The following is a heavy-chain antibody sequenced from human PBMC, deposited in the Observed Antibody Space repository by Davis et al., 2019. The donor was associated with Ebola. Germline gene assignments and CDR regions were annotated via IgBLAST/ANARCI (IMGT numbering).Heavy chain of an antibody. J-gene: IGHJ6*04. D-gene: IGHD5-18*01. CDR1: GFTFSSYS. CDR2: ISSSSSTI. Sequence: GESLKISCAASGFTFSSYSMNWVRQAPGKGLEWVSYISSSSSTIYYADSVKGRFTISRDNSKNTLYLQMNSLRAEDTAVYYCAIATRDTAMVFYYYYGMDVWGKGTTVTVSS. V-gene: IGHV3-48*01. CDR3: AIATRDTAMVFYYYYGMDV.